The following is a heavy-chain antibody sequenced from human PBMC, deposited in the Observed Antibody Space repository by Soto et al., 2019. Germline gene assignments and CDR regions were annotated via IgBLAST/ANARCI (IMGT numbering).Heavy chain of an antibody. D-gene: IGHD3-10*01. V-gene: IGHV5-51*01. Sequence: RGESLKISWKGSGYTFTTSWIAWVRQMPGKGLEWMGIIYPSDSDTRYSPSFQGQVTLSADKSISTAYLQWSSLKASDTAMYYCARVNYNAYGMGVWGQGTTVTVSS. CDR3: ARVNYNAYGMGV. CDR1: GYTFTTSW. J-gene: IGHJ6*02. CDR2: IYPSDSDT.